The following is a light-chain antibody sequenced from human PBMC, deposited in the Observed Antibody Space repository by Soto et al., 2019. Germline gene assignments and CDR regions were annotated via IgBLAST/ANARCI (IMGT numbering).Light chain of an antibody. J-gene: IGLJ2*01. CDR3: RSYASGSTLV. CDR2: EVS. CDR1: SSDVGGYNY. V-gene: IGLV2-14*01. Sequence: QSALTQPASVSGSPGQSITISCTGTSSDVGGYNYVSWYQQHPGKAPKLMIYEVSNRPSGVSNRFSGCKSGNTASLTISGLLAEDEADYDCRSYASGSTLVFGGGTKLTVL.